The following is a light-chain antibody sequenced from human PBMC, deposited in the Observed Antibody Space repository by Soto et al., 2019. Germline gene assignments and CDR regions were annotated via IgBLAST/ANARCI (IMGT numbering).Light chain of an antibody. Sequence: NFMLTQPHSVSESPGKTVTISCTRSSGSIASNYVQWYQQRPGSAPTPVIYEDNERPSGVPDRFSGAIDSSSNSASLTISVLKNDDEADYYCQSYHSGNVVFGGGTKLTVL. J-gene: IGLJ2*01. CDR3: QSYHSGNVV. V-gene: IGLV6-57*04. CDR1: SGSIASNY. CDR2: EDN.